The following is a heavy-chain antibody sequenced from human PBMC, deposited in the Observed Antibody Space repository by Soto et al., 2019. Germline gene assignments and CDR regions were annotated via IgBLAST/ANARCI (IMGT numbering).Heavy chain of an antibody. Sequence: ASVKVSCKASGYTFTSYGISWVRQAPGQGLEWMGWISAYNGNTNYAQKLQGRVTMTTDTSTSTAYMELRSLRSDDTAVYYCATRKDIVVVPAATPSYYYYGMDVWGQGTTVTV. CDR3: ATRKDIVVVPAATPSYYYYGMDV. V-gene: IGHV1-18*01. J-gene: IGHJ6*02. D-gene: IGHD2-2*01. CDR1: GYTFTSYG. CDR2: ISAYNGNT.